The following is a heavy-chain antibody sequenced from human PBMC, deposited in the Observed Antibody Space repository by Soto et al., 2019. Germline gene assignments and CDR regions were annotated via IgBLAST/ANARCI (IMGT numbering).Heavy chain of an antibody. CDR3: AKDRGTTTVTFDAFQH. CDR2: IIGSGDSA. Sequence: GGSLSLSCAASGFSFNSYSMSWVRQAPGKGLEWVAGIIGSGDSAYYADSVKGRFTISRDNSKNTLYLQMNSLRAGDTAIYYCAKDRGTTTVTFDAFQHWGQGTLVTVSS. V-gene: IGHV3-23*01. D-gene: IGHD4-17*01. J-gene: IGHJ1*01. CDR1: GFSFNSYS.